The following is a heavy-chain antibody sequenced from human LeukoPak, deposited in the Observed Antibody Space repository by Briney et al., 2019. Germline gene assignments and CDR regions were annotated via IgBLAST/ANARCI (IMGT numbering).Heavy chain of an antibody. CDR1: GFIFKKYW. Sequence: GESLRLSCAASGFIFKKYWMNWVRQVPGKGLECLANIKEDGSETYHADSVKGRFTISRDNPKNLLFLQINSLRVEDTAVYYCARETPRRGETRDGYRWGQGTVVTVSS. J-gene: IGHJ4*02. CDR3: ARETPRRGETRDGYR. D-gene: IGHD5-24*01. CDR2: IKEDGSET. V-gene: IGHV3-7*01.